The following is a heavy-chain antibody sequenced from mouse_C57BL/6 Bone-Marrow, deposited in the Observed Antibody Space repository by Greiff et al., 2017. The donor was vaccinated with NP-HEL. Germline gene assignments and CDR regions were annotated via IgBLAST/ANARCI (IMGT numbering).Heavy chain of an antibody. CDR2: IYPRDGRT. V-gene: IGHV1-85*01. CDR1: GYTFTSYD. CDR3: AREDGYYGAY. D-gene: IGHD2-3*01. J-gene: IGHJ3*01. Sequence: VQLQQSGPELVKPGASVKLSCKASGYTFTSYDINWVKQRPGQGLEWIGWIYPRDGRTKYNEKFKGKATLTVDTSSSTAYMELHSLTSEDSAVYFCAREDGYYGAYWGQGTLVTVSA.